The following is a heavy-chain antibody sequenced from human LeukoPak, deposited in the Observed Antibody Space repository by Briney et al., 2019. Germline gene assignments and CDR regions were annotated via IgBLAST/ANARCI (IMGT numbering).Heavy chain of an antibody. V-gene: IGHV1-2*02. D-gene: IGHD6-6*01. J-gene: IGHJ3*02. CDR3: ARELGIAARPGTRTLGGTDAFDI. CDR2: INPNSGGT. Sequence: GASVKVSCKASGYTFTGYYMHWVRQAPGQGLEWMGWINPNSGGTNYAQKFQGRVTMTRDTSISTAYMELSRLRSDDTAVYYCARELGIAARPGTRTLGGTDAFDIWGQGTMVTVSS. CDR1: GYTFTGYY.